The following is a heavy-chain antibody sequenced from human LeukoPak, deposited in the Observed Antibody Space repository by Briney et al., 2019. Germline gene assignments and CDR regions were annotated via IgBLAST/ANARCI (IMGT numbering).Heavy chain of an antibody. CDR2: ISYDGSNK. V-gene: IGHV3-30*18. CDR1: GFTFSSYG. Sequence: GGSLGLSCAASGFTFSSYGMHWVRQAPGKGLEWVAVISYDGSNKYYADSVKGRFTISRDNSKNTLYLQMNSLRAEDTAVYYCAKSTYYSSGWYLDYWGQGTLVTVSS. D-gene: IGHD6-19*01. CDR3: AKSTYYSSGWYLDY. J-gene: IGHJ4*02.